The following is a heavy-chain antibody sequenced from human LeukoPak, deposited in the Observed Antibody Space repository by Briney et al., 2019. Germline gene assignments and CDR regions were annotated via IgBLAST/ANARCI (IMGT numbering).Heavy chain of an antibody. J-gene: IGHJ4*02. CDR1: GFTFSSYS. V-gene: IGHV3-21*01. CDR2: ISSSSSYI. D-gene: IGHD2-2*01. Sequence: GGSLRLSCAASGFTFSSYSMNWVRQAPGKGLEWVSSISSSSSYIYYADSVKGRFTISRDNAKNSLYLQMNSLRAEDTAVYYCARKQGRYQLLAREDYWGQGTLVTVSS. CDR3: ARKQGRYQLLAREDY.